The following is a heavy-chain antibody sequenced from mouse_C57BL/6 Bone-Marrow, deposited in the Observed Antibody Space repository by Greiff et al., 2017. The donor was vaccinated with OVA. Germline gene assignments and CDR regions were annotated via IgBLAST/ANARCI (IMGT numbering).Heavy chain of an antibody. V-gene: IGHV1-26*01. CDR1: GYTFTDYY. CDR2: INPNNGGT. D-gene: IGHD3-2*02. CDR3: ARYGQLRLLWFAY. Sequence: EVKLQQSGPELVKPGASVKISCKASGYTFTDYYMNWVKQSHGKSLEWIGDINPNNGGTSYNQKFKGKATLTVDKSSSTAYMELRSLTSEDSAVYYCARYGQLRLLWFAYWGQGTLVTVSA. J-gene: IGHJ3*01.